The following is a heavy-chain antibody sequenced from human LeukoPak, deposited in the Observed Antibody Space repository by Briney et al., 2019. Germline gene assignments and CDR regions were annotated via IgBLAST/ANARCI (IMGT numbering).Heavy chain of an antibody. V-gene: IGHV4-59*08. CDR1: GASIRSFY. CDR2: IYYIGST. J-gene: IGHJ4*02. D-gene: IGHD6-13*01. Sequence: PSETLSLTCDVSGASIRSFYWNWIRQPPGKGLEWIGYIYYIGSTNYNPSLKSRVTISVDTSKNQFSLKLSSVTAADTAVYYCARHVGSAAAGSDYFDYWGQGTLVTVSS. CDR3: ARHVGSAAAGSDYFDY.